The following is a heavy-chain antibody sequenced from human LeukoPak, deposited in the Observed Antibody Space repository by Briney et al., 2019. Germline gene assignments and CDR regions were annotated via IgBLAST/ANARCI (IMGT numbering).Heavy chain of an antibody. Sequence: GGSLRLSCAASGFTFSSYAMHWVRQAPGKGLEGVAVISYDGSNKYYADSVKGRFTISRDNSKNTLYLQMNSLRAEDTAVYYCARVEMATIELGYWGQGTLVTVSS. CDR1: GFTFSSYA. D-gene: IGHD5-24*01. V-gene: IGHV3-30*04. CDR2: ISYDGSNK. CDR3: ARVEMATIELGY. J-gene: IGHJ4*02.